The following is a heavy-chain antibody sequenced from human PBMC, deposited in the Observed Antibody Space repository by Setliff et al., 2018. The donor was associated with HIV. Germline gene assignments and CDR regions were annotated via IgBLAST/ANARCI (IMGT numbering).Heavy chain of an antibody. J-gene: IGHJ4*02. Sequence: SETLSLTCTVSGGSISSYYWSWIRLPAGKGLEWIGRIYTSGSTNYNPSLKSRVTMSVDTSKNQFSLKLSSVTAADTAVYYCARLRHTYYYDSSYFDYWGQGTLVTVSS. V-gene: IGHV4-4*07. CDR1: GGSISSYY. D-gene: IGHD3-22*01. CDR2: IYTSGST. CDR3: ARLRHTYYYDSSYFDY.